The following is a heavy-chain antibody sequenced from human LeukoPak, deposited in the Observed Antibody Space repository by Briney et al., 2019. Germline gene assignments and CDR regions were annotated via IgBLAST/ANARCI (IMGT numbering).Heavy chain of an antibody. J-gene: IGHJ4*02. CDR1: GITFSSYA. CDR3: AKVPGSFKKYFDY. V-gene: IGHV3-23*01. Sequence: GGSLRLSCAASGITFSSYAMSWVRQAPGKGLEWVSAISGSGGSTYYADSVKGRFTISRDNSKNTLYLQMNSLRAEDTAVYYCAKVPGSFKKYFDYWGKGTLVTVSS. CDR2: ISGSGGST. D-gene: IGHD1-26*01.